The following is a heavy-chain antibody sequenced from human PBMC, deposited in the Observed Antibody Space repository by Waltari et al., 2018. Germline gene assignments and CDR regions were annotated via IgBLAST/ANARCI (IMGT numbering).Heavy chain of an antibody. CDR1: GGSISSYY. D-gene: IGHD6-13*01. J-gene: IGHJ6*03. CDR3: ARFATAAGTDYYYYMDV. Sequence: QVQLQESGPGLVKPSETLSLTCTVSGGSISSYYWSWIRQPPGKGLEWIGYIYYSGSTNYNPSLKSRVTISVDTSKNQFSLKLSSVTAAHTAVYYCARFATAAGTDYYYYMDVWGKGTTVTVSS. CDR2: IYYSGST. V-gene: IGHV4-59*01.